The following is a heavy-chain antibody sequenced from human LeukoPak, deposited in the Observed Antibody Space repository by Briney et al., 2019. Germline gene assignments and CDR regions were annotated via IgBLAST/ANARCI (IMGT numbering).Heavy chain of an antibody. D-gene: IGHD4-11*01. CDR1: GFTFSDYA. J-gene: IGHJ4*02. Sequence: GGSLRLSCVASGFTFSDYAMNWVRQAPGKGLEWVSTFKTNSGQVYYAESVRGRFTISRVNSKNTVYLEMSSLRAEDTALYFCARSVPDYTRFDYWGQGALATVSS. V-gene: IGHV3-23*01. CDR2: FKTNSGQV. CDR3: ARSVPDYTRFDY.